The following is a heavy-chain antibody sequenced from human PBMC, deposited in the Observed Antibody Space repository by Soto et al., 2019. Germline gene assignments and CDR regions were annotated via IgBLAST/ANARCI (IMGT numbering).Heavy chain of an antibody. D-gene: IGHD2-2*01. Sequence: GASVKVSCKASGYTFTGYYMHWVRQAPGQGLEWMGWINPNSGGTNYAQKFQGWVTMTRDTSISTAYMELSRLRSDDTAVYYCARDGRYCSSTSSYEGCYYYMDVWGKGTTVTVSS. V-gene: IGHV1-2*04. J-gene: IGHJ6*03. CDR1: GYTFTGYY. CDR2: INPNSGGT. CDR3: ARDGRYCSSTSSYEGCYYYMDV.